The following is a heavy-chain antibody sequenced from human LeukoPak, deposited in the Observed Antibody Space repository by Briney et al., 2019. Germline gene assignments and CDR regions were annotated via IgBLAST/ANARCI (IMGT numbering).Heavy chain of an antibody. V-gene: IGHV4-59*08. CDR1: GGSMSSYY. D-gene: IGHD5-24*01. Sequence: SETLSLTCTVSGGSMSSYYWSWIGQPPGKRVEWIGYIYYSGSTKYNPSLKSRVTISVDTSKNQFSLKLSSVTDADTAVYYCARGARAGYNLEPFDYWGQGTLVTVSS. CDR2: IYYSGST. CDR3: ARGARAGYNLEPFDY. J-gene: IGHJ4*02.